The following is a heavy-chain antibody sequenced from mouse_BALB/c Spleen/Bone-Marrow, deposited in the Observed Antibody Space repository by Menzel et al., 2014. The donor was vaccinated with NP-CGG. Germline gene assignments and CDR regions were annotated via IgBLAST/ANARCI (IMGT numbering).Heavy chain of an antibody. Sequence: EVKVVESGGGSVQPGGSRKLPCAASGFTFSSFGMHWVRQAPEKGLEWVAYISSGSSTIYYADTVKGRFTISRDNPKNTLFLQMTSLRSEDTAMYYCARSPYDYAAMDYWGQGTSVTVSS. J-gene: IGHJ4*01. CDR2: ISSGSSTI. V-gene: IGHV5-17*02. CDR1: GFTFSSFG. CDR3: ARSPYDYAAMDY. D-gene: IGHD2-4*01.